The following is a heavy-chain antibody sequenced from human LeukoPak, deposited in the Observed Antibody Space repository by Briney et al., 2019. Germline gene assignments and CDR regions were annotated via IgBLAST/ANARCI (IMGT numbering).Heavy chain of an antibody. CDR2: INHSGST. CDR1: GGSFSGYY. D-gene: IGHD3-9*01. Sequence: SETLSLTCAVYGGSFSGYYWSWIRQPPGKGLEWIGEINHSGSTNYNPSLKSRVTISVDTSKNQFSLKLSSVTAADTAVYYCARGLTYYGILPGLDYWGQGTLVTVSS. V-gene: IGHV4-34*01. J-gene: IGHJ4*02. CDR3: ARGLTYYGILPGLDY.